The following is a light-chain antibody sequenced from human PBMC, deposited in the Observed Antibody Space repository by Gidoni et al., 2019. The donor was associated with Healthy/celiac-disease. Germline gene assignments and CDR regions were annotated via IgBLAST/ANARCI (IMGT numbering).Light chain of an antibody. CDR1: QSISSW. CDR3: QQYNSFSRT. Sequence: DIQMTQSPSTLSAFVGDRVTITCRASQSISSWLAWYQHKPGKAPKLLIYDASSLESGVPSRFSGSGSGTEFTLTISSLQPDDFVTYYCQQYNSFSRTFGQGTKVEIK. V-gene: IGKV1-5*01. CDR2: DAS. J-gene: IGKJ1*01.